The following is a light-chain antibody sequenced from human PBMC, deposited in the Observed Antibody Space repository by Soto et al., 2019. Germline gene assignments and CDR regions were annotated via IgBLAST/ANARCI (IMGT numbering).Light chain of an antibody. J-gene: IGKJ5*01. V-gene: IGKV3-15*01. CDR3: QQYDKWPIT. CDR1: DSLYTN. Sequence: EIVLTQVPATQSVSPGESVAFSCRASDSLYTNLAWYQQKPGQAPRVLIYGASTRATGIPARFTGIGSGTEFTLTISSLQSEDFAVYYCQQYDKWPITFGQGTRLEIK. CDR2: GAS.